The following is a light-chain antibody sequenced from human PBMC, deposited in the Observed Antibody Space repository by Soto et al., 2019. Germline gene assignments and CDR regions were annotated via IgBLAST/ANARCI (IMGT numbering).Light chain of an antibody. CDR2: AAS. V-gene: IGKV1-39*01. J-gene: IGKJ1*01. Sequence: IQMTQSPSSLSASVGDRVTITCRASQGISNELGWYQQRPGKAPNLLIYAASSLHSGVPSRFSGSGSGTDFTLTISSLQPEDIATFFCQQSYSSWTFGQGTKVDIK. CDR1: QGISNE. CDR3: QQSYSSWT.